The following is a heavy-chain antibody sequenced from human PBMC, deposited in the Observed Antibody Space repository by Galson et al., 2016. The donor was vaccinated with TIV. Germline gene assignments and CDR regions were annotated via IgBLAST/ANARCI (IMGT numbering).Heavy chain of an antibody. V-gene: IGHV1-2*02. D-gene: IGHD3-22*01. CDR3: ARDDGSTSGSNF. CDR2: INPNSGGT. CDR1: GYTFTDYY. J-gene: IGHJ4*02. Sequence: SVKVSCKASGYTFTDYYVHWVRQAPGQGLEWMGWINPNSGGTIYAQKFQGRVTMTRDTSISTAFMEVKKLRYDDTALYFCARDDGSTSGSNFWGQGTLVTFSS.